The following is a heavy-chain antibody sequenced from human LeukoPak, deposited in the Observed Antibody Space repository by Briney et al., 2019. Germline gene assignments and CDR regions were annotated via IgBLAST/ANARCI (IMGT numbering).Heavy chain of an antibody. Sequence: GGSLRLSCAASGFTFSSYAMSWVRQAPGKGLESVAVISYDGSNKYYADSVKGRFTISRDNSKNTLYLQMNSLRAEDTAVYYCARVSLYYYDSSGLDYWGQGTLVTVSS. CDR2: ISYDGSNK. V-gene: IGHV3-30-3*01. J-gene: IGHJ4*02. CDR3: ARVSLYYYDSSGLDY. D-gene: IGHD3-22*01. CDR1: GFTFSSYA.